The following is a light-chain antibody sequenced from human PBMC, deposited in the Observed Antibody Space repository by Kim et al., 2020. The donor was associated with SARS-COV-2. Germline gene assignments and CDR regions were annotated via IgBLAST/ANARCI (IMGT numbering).Light chain of an antibody. CDR2: DDN. V-gene: IGLV3-21*02. J-gene: IGLJ2*01. CDR3: QVWDSSRGHVV. Sequence: APGETARLTCGGNKIGYTNLHWYHHKPGQAPVLVVHDDNDRPSGIPERFSGSKSESAATLIITRSEAGDDADYYCQVWDSSRGHVVFGGGTQLTVL. CDR1: KIGYTN.